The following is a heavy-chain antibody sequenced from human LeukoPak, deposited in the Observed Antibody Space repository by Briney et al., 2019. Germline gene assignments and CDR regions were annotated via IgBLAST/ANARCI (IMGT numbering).Heavy chain of an antibody. CDR3: ARAYYYDSSGYFELDY. J-gene: IGHJ4*02. CDR2: IIPILGIA. D-gene: IGHD3-22*01. Sequence: ASVKVSCKASGGTFSSYTISWVRQAPGQGLEWMGRIIPILGIANCAQKFQGRVTITADKSTSTAYMELSSLRSEDTAVYYCARAYYYDSSGYFELDYWGQGTLVTVSS. CDR1: GGTFSSYT. V-gene: IGHV1-69*02.